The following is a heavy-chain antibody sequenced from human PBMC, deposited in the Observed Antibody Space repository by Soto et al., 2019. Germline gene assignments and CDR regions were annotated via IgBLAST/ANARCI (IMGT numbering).Heavy chain of an antibody. D-gene: IGHD6-13*01. CDR1: GFTVSSNY. CDR3: ASSIAAAGDYFDY. Sequence: EVQLVESGGGLVQPGGSLRLSCAASGFTVSSNYMSWVRQAPGKGLEWVSVIYSGGSTYYADSVKGRSTISRDNSKNTLYLQMNSLRAEDTAVYYCASSIAAAGDYFDYWGQGTLVTVSS. V-gene: IGHV3-66*01. CDR2: IYSGGST. J-gene: IGHJ4*02.